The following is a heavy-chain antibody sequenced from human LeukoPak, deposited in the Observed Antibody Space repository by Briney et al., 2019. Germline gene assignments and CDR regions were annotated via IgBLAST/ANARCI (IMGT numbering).Heavy chain of an antibody. CDR3: HRTEGRARDAFDI. D-gene: IGHD1-1*01. V-gene: IGHV3-23*01. J-gene: IGHJ3*02. Sequence: GGSLRLSCAASGFTFSSYAMSWVRQAPGKGREGGSAISGSGGSTYYADSVKGRFTISRDNSKNTLYLQMNSLRGEDTAVYYCHRTEGRARDAFDIWGQGTMVTVSS. CDR2: ISGSGGST. CDR1: GFTFSSYA.